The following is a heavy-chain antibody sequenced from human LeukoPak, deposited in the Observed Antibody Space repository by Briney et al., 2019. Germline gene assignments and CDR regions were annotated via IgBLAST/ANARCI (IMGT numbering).Heavy chain of an antibody. J-gene: IGHJ4*02. D-gene: IGHD4-23*01. Sequence: ASVKVSCKASGYTFTSYGISWVRQAPGQGLEWMGWRSVYNGNTNYAQKLQGRVTMTTDTSTSTAYLEVRSLRSDDTAVYYCARDLGGLNDYGGHWGQGTLVTVSS. CDR1: GYTFTSYG. V-gene: IGHV1-18*01. CDR2: RSVYNGNT. CDR3: ARDLGGLNDYGGH.